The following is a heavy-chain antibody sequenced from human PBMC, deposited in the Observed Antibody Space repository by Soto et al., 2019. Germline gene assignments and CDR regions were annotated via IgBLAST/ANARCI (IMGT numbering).Heavy chain of an antibody. CDR2: INGDGTDT. CDR1: GFTFSLYW. V-gene: IGHV3-74*03. D-gene: IGHD2-15*01. J-gene: IGHJ4*02. Sequence: EVQLVESGGGLVQPGGSLRLSCAASGFTFSLYWMHWVRQAPGKGLLWVSRINGDGTDTTYADSVKGRFTISRDNAKNTVYLQMNCLRAKDTAVYYCAREVGRVSGSYYLDYWGQETLVTVSS. CDR3: AREVGRVSGSYYLDY.